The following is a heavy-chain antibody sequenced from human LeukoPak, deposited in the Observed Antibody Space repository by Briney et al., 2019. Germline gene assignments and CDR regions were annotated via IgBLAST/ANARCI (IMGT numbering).Heavy chain of an antibody. CDR3: AIGGSRIVVVPTYYFDY. CDR2: IYSGDRT. Sequence: AVSLRRYCACSGFTASSNAMSLIRQAPGKGLARVSVIYSGDRTYYADSVKGRFAISRDNSKNTLYLQMNSLRAEDTAVYYCAIGGSRIVVVPTYYFDYWGQGTLVNVSS. J-gene: IGHJ4*02. CDR1: GFTASSNA. V-gene: IGHV3-53*01. D-gene: IGHD3-22*01.